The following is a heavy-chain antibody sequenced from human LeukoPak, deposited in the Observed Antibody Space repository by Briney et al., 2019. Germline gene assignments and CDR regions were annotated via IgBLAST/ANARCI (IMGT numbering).Heavy chain of an antibody. V-gene: IGHV3-15*01. CDR1: GFTFSNAW. D-gene: IGHD6-13*01. CDR2: SKSKIDGGAT. CDR3: TTERGSASWYEYYFDN. Sequence: GGSLTLSCAASGFTFSNAWMSWVRQAPGKGLEWVGRSKSKIDGGATDYAEPVKGRFTISRDDSRATLYLQMSSLKAEDTAVYYCTTERGSASWYEYYFDNWGQGTLVTVAS. J-gene: IGHJ4*02.